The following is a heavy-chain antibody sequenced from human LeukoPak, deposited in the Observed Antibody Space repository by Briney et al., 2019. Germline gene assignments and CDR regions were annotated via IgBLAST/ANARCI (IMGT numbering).Heavy chain of an antibody. CDR1: GFTFSSYE. Sequence: PGGSLRLSCAASGFTFSSYEMHWVRQAPGKGLEWASYISESGTTIYYADSVKGRFTISRDNAKNSLYLQMNSLRAEDTAVYYCAREGQDSYGFDMWGQGTMVTVSS. CDR2: ISESGTTI. D-gene: IGHD6-6*01. CDR3: AREGQDSYGFDM. V-gene: IGHV3-48*03. J-gene: IGHJ3*02.